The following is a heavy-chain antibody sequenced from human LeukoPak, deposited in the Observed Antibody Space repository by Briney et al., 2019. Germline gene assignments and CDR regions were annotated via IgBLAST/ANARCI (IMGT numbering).Heavy chain of an antibody. V-gene: IGHV2-5*02. CDR3: AAHSVVTGRFDY. CDR1: GFSVSTSGVG. Sequence: ESGPTLANPTQTLTLTCTLSGFSVSTSGVGVGWIRQPPGKALEWLALIFWDDDKRYSPSLKTRLTITKDTSKNQVVLTMTNMDPVDAATYYCAAHSVVTGRFDYWGQGTLVTVSS. J-gene: IGHJ4*02. CDR2: IFWDDDK. D-gene: IGHD4-23*01.